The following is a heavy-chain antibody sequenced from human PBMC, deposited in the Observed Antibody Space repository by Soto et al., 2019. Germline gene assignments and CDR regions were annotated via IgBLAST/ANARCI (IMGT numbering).Heavy chain of an antibody. CDR3: ATVFRSSNFNY. CDR2: ITSSSSTI. CDR1: GLSFSDYY. D-gene: IGHD3-10*02. J-gene: IGHJ4*02. V-gene: IGHV3-11*01. Sequence: QVELVESGGGLVKPGGSLRLSCAASGLSFSDYYMSWIRQAPGKGLEWIAYITSSSSTIYYADSVKGRFTISRNDAKNSLYLQLDSLRAEDTAVYYCATVFRSSNFNYWGRGTLVTVSS.